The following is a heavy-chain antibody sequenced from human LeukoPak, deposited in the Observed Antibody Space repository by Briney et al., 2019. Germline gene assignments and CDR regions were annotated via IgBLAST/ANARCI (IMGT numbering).Heavy chain of an antibody. J-gene: IGHJ5*02. V-gene: IGHV1-2*02. Sequence: ASVKVSCKASGYTFTGYYMHWVRQAPGQGLEWMGWINPNSGGTNYAQKFQGRVTMTRDTSISTAYMELSRLRSDDTAVYYCARGSYYYESRGYYHWGQGTRATVSS. CDR1: GYTFTGYY. CDR3: ARGSYYYESRGYYH. CDR2: INPNSGGT. D-gene: IGHD3-22*01.